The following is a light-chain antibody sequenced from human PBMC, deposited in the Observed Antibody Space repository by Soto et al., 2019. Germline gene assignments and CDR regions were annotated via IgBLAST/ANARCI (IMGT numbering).Light chain of an antibody. CDR1: RSNIGAGYA. Sequence: QSVLTQPPSVSGAPGQRVTISCTGSRSNIGAGYAVHWYQQLPGTAPKLLIYDNTNRPSGVPDRFSASESGTSASLAITGLQSEDEADYYCQSYDTSLSASVFGGGTKVPS. CDR2: DNT. J-gene: IGLJ2*01. V-gene: IGLV1-40*01. CDR3: QSYDTSLSASV.